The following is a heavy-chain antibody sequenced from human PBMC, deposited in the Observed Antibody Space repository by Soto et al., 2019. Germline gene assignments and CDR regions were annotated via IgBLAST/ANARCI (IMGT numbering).Heavy chain of an antibody. CDR1: GYTFTSYG. J-gene: IGHJ5*02. CDR2: ISAYNGNT. D-gene: IGHD3-10*01. V-gene: IGHV1-18*01. Sequence: QVQLVQSGAEVKKPGASVKVSCKASGYTFTSYGISWVRQAPGQGLEWMGWISAYNGNTNYAQKLQGRVTMTTDTATSRDYMELRSLRPDDTAVYYCARDYYGSGRLNAHNWFDPWGQGTLVTVSS. CDR3: ARDYYGSGRLNAHNWFDP.